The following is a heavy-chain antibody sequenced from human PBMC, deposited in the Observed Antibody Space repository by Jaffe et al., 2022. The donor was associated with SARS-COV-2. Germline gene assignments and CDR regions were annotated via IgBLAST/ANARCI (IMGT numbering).Heavy chain of an antibody. J-gene: IGHJ5*02. V-gene: IGHV3-23*01. D-gene: IGHD1-26*01. Sequence: EVQLLESGGGLVQPGGSLRLSCAASGFTFSSYAMSWVRQAPGKGLEWVSAISGSGGSTYYADSVKGRFTISRDNSKNTLYLQMNSLRAEDTAVYYCAKVIPESIVGATSWFDPWGQGTLVTVSS. CDR3: AKVIPESIVGATSWFDP. CDR2: ISGSGGST. CDR1: GFTFSSYA.